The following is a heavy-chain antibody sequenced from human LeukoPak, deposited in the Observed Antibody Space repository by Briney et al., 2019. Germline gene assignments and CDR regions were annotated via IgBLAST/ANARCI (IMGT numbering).Heavy chain of an antibody. CDR2: SFYSGYT. CDR1: GGSISSRSHY. D-gene: IGHD5-18*01. V-gene: IGHV4-39*01. CDR3: VSPRGFSYGYFDY. Sequence: SETLSLTCTVSGGSISSRSHYWGWIRQPPGTGLEWIGTSFYSGYTYYNPSLKSRVTISADTSKNQFSLTLGSVSATDTAVYYCVSPRGFSYGYFDYWGQGTLVTVSS. J-gene: IGHJ4*02.